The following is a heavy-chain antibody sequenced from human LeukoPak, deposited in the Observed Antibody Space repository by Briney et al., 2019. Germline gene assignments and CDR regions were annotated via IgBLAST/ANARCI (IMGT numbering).Heavy chain of an antibody. V-gene: IGHV4-34*01. J-gene: IGHJ4*02. CDR3: ARVNIAARPAEKKSRHRLGIHGFDY. CDR1: GDSISDYY. CDR2: INHSGST. Sequence: SETLSLTCTVSGDSISDYYWSWIRQPPGKGLEWIGEINHSGSTNYNPSLKSRVTISVDTSKNQFSLKLSSVTAADTAVYYCARVNIAARPAEKKSRHRLGIHGFDYWGQGTLVTVSS. D-gene: IGHD6-6*01.